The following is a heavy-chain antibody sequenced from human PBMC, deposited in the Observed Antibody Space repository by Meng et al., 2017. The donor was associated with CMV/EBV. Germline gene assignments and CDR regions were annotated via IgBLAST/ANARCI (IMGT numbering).Heavy chain of an antibody. J-gene: IGHJ4*02. Sequence: GESLKISCAASGFTFSSYWMSWVRQAPGKGLEWVANIKQDGSEKYYVDSVKGRFTISRDNAKNSLYLQMNSLRAEDTAVYYCATYSSTIPVGYWGQGTLVTVSS. CDR3: ATYSSTIPVGY. CDR2: IKQDGSEK. D-gene: IGHD1-26*01. V-gene: IGHV3-7*01. CDR1: GFTFSSYW.